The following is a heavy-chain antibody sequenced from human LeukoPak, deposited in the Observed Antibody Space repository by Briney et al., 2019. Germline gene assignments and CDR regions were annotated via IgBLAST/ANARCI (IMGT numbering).Heavy chain of an antibody. Sequence: SVKVSCKASGGTFSSYAISWVRQAPGQGLEWMGRIIPILGIANYAQKFQGRVTITADKSTSTAYMELSSLRSEDTAVYYCARAGYSSSSFDYWGQGTLVTVSS. V-gene: IGHV1-69*04. CDR3: ARAGYSSSSFDY. J-gene: IGHJ4*02. CDR1: GGTFSSYA. D-gene: IGHD6-13*01. CDR2: IIPILGIA.